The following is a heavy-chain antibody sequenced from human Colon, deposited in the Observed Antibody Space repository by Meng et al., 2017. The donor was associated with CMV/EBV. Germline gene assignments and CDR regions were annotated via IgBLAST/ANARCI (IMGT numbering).Heavy chain of an antibody. D-gene: IGHD2-2*01. CDR2: ISSNGGST. V-gene: IGHV3-64*02. Sequence: GESLKISCAASGFTFSSYAMHWVRQAPGKGLEYVSAISSNGGSTYYADSVKGRFTISRDNSKNTPYLQMGSLRAEDMAVYYCARGGRGHIVVVPANTYGMDVWGQGTTVTVSS. CDR3: ARGGRGHIVVVPANTYGMDV. J-gene: IGHJ6*02. CDR1: GFTFSSYA.